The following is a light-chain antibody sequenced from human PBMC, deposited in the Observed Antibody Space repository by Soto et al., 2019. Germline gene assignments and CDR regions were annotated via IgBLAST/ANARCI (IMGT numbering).Light chain of an antibody. J-gene: IGKJ1*01. Sequence: IQLTQSPSSLSASVGDRVTITCRASPAIASFLAWYQQKPGTAPKLLIYGASTLQSGVPSRFSGSRSGTDYTLTIASLQPADFATYYCKQLNGSPWTFGQGTKVEIK. CDR3: KQLNGSPWT. CDR1: PAIASF. V-gene: IGKV1-9*01. CDR2: GAS.